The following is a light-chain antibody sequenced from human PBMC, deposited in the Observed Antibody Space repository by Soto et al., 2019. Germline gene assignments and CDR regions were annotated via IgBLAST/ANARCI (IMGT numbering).Light chain of an antibody. Sequence: QPVLTQSPSASASLGASVKLTCTLSSGHSSYAIAWHQKQPGKGPRYLMDLNNDGSHTKGDGIHDRFSGSSSGADRYLISSSLQSEDEADYYCQTWGTGFQFFGGGTKLTVL. J-gene: IGLJ2*01. V-gene: IGLV4-69*01. CDR1: SGHSSYA. CDR3: QTWGTGFQF. CDR2: LNNDGSH.